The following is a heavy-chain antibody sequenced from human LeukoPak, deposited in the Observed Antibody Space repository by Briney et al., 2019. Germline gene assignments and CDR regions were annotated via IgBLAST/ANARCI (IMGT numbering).Heavy chain of an antibody. CDR2: SNPNSGGT. J-gene: IGHJ4*02. V-gene: IGHV1-2*02. D-gene: IGHD6-19*01. Sequence: ASVPVSCKASGYTFTGYYMLWVRQPPAQGLEWMGWSNPNSGGTNYAQNFQGRVTMTRDTSISTAYMELSRLRSDDAAVYYCARDRPRIAVAGGWPYYFDYWGQGTLVSVSS. CDR3: ARDRPRIAVAGGWPYYFDY. CDR1: GYTFTGYY.